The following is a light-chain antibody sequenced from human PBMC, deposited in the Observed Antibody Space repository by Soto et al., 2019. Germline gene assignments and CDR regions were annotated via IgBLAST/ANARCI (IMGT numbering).Light chain of an antibody. CDR3: QQYDTYWT. CDR2: KAS. CDR1: QGIGSW. V-gene: IGKV1-5*03. J-gene: IGKJ1*01. Sequence: DIQLTQSPSTLSASVGDRVIITCLASQGIGSWLAWYQQKPGKAPKLLIYKASTLESGVPSRFSGSGSGTXXTXXXSSLQPDDFATYYCQQYDTYWTLGQGTKVEIK.